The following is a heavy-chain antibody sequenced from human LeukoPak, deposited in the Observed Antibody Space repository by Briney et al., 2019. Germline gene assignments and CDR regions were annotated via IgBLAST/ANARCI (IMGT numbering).Heavy chain of an antibody. V-gene: IGHV1-58*02. CDR2: IVVGSGNT. D-gene: IGHD3-16*01. CDR3: AAVVGVFYAFDI. CDR1: GFTFTSSA. J-gene: IGHJ3*02. Sequence: ASVKVSCKASGFTFTSSAMQWVRQACGQRLEWIGWIVVGSGNTNYAQKFQERVTITGDMSTSTAYMELSSLRSEDTAVYHCAAVVGVFYAFDIWGQGTMVTVSS.